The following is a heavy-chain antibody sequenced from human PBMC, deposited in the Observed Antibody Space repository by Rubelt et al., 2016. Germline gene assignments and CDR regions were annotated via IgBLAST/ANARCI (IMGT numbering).Heavy chain of an antibody. V-gene: IGHV1-2*04. J-gene: IGHJ6*02. CDR3: ASGGRYCSSTSCYYYYYGMDV. D-gene: IGHD2-2*01. CDR2: INPNSGGT. Sequence: GQGLEWMGWINPNSGGTNYAQKFQGWVTMTRDTSISTAYMELSSLRSEDTAVYYCASGGRYCSSTSCYYYYYGMDVWGQGTTVTVSS.